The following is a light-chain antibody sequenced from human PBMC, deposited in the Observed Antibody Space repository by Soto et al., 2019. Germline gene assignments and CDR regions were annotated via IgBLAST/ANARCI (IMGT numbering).Light chain of an antibody. CDR2: KVS. CDR1: QSLLYRDGNTY. Sequence: DVVMTQAPLSLPVTLGQPASISCRSSQSLLYRDGNTYLNWFHQRPGQPPRRLIYKVSNRDSGVPDRFSGSGSDTDFTPKISRVEAEDVGVYYCIQGTRWPNTFGRGTRLEIK. J-gene: IGKJ2*01. CDR3: IQGTRWPNT. V-gene: IGKV2-30*01.